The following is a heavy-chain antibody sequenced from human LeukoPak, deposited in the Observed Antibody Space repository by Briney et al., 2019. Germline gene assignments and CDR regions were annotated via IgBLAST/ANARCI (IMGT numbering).Heavy chain of an antibody. CDR3: AIRSSRRY. V-gene: IGHV3-23*01. CDR1: GFTFSSYA. D-gene: IGHD4-17*01. Sequence: GGSLRLSCAASGFTFSSYAMNWVLQAPGKGLDWVSAISGSGGSTYYADSVKGRFTISRDNSKNTLFLQMNSLRAEDTAVYYCAIRSSRRYWGQGTLVTVSS. J-gene: IGHJ4*02. CDR2: ISGSGGST.